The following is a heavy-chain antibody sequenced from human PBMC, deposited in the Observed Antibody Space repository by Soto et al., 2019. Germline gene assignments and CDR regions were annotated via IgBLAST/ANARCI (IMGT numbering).Heavy chain of an antibody. J-gene: IGHJ3*02. CDR1: GFTFSSYS. CDR2: ISSSSSYI. D-gene: IGHD3-16*02. CDR3: ARNGLGELSFCAMAYAFDI. Sequence: GGSLRLSCAASGFTFSSYSMNWVRQAPGKGLEWVSSISSSSSYIYYADSVKGRFTISRDNAKNSLYLQMNSLRAEDTAVYYGARNGLGELSFCAMAYAFDIWGQGTMVTVSS. V-gene: IGHV3-21*01.